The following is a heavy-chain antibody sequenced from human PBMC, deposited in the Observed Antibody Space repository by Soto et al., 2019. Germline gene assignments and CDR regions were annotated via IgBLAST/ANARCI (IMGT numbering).Heavy chain of an antibody. CDR3: ANDVHLRWNYFRN. CDR2: ITSAGDSR. Sequence: EVQLLESGGGLVQPGGFLRLSCAASGFTFTNYAMGWVSQAPGKGLEWVSGITSAGDSRFYGDSVKGRFTISKDNYKATLFLEMSSLSAENTALYCCANDVHLRWNYFRNWSHGTLVTVSS. V-gene: IGHV3-23*01. D-gene: IGHD1-7*01. CDR1: GFTFTNYA. J-gene: IGHJ4*01.